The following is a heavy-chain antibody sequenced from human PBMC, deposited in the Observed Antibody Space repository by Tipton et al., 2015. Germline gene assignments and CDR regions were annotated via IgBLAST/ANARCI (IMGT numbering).Heavy chain of an antibody. CDR1: SDSISKYY. Sequence: LRLSCSVSSDSISKYYWSWIRQPPGKELEWIGYIQYNGSTNYNPSLKSRVTISVDTSKTQFSLKVSSVTASDTAVYYCARARGRHGGLFDSWGQGILVTVSS. CDR3: ARARGRHGGLFDS. CDR2: IQYNGST. V-gene: IGHV4-59*01. D-gene: IGHD4-23*01. J-gene: IGHJ4*02.